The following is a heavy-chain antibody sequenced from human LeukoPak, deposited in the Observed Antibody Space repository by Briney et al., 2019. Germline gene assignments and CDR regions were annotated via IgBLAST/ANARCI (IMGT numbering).Heavy chain of an antibody. V-gene: IGHV4-30-2*01. D-gene: IGHD3-22*01. CDR2: IYHSGST. Sequence: PSQTLSLTCTVSGGSISSGGYYWSWIRQPPGKGLEWIGYIYHSGSTYYNPSLKSRVTISVDRSKNQFSLKLSSVTAADTAVYYCARQYYYDSSGYYYYYYGMDVWGQGTTVTVSS. CDR3: ARQYYYDSSGYYYYYYGMDV. CDR1: GGSISSGGYY. J-gene: IGHJ6*02.